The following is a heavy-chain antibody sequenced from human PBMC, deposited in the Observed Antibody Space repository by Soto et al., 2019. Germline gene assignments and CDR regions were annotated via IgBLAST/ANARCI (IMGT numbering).Heavy chain of an antibody. CDR3: ARGPRYSGYDSPDY. D-gene: IGHD5-12*01. J-gene: IGHJ4*02. V-gene: IGHV3-74*01. CDR1: GFTFSSYW. CDR2: INSDGSST. Sequence: PGGSLRLSCAASGFTFSSYWMHWVRQAPGKGLVWVSRINSDGSSTSYADSVKGRFTISRDNAKNTRYLQMNSLRAEDTAVYYCARGPRYSGYDSPDYWGQGTLVTVSS.